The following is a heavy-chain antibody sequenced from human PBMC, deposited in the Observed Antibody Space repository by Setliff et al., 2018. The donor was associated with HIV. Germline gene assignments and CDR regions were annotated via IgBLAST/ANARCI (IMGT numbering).Heavy chain of an antibody. Sequence: ASVKVSCKASGYTFTGYYMHWVRQAPGQGLEWMGWINPHSGDTNYAQKFQDRVTMTRDTSVNIAYMPLSRLRSDDTAVYYCAREGITIFYFYYFAVDVWGQGTTVTVSS. CDR2: INPHSGDT. CDR1: GYTFTGYY. D-gene: IGHD3-9*01. J-gene: IGHJ6*02. CDR3: AREGITIFYFYYFAVDV. V-gene: IGHV1-2*02.